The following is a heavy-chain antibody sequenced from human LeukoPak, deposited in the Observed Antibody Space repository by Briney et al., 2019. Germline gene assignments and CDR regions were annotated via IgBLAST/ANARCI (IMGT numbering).Heavy chain of an antibody. CDR1: GGSISGYY. Sequence: SETLSLTCTVSGGSISGYYWSWIRQPPGKGLKWIGYIYYIGSTNCNPSLKSRVTMSVDTSKNQFSLNLSSVTAADTAMYYCARASTVTTWSLGYWGQGILVTVSS. J-gene: IGHJ4*02. V-gene: IGHV4-59*01. CDR3: ARASTVTTWSLGY. D-gene: IGHD4-17*01. CDR2: IYYIGST.